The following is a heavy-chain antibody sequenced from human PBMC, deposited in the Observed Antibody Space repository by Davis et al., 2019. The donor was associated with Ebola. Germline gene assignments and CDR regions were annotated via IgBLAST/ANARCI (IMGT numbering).Heavy chain of an antibody. D-gene: IGHD1-26*01. J-gene: IGHJ6*02. Sequence: ASVKVSCKVSGYTLTELSMHWVRQAPGKGLEWMGGFDSEDGETIYAQKFQGRVTMTEDTSTDTAYMELSSLRSEDTAVYYCATDSVASGSYNYYYYGMDVWGQGTTVTVSS. CDR2: FDSEDGET. CDR1: GYTLTELS. CDR3: ATDSVASGSYNYYYYGMDV. V-gene: IGHV1-24*01.